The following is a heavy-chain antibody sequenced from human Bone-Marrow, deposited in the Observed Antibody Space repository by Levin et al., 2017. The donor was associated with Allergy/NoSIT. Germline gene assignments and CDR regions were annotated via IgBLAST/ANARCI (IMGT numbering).Heavy chain of an antibody. J-gene: IGHJ6*02. CDR2: ISHDGNNK. CDR3: ARDRTGEGYYYYGMDV. V-gene: IGHV3-30*04. CDR1: GFTFRAYA. Sequence: QSGGSLRLSCAASGFTFRAYAMHWVRQAPGKGLEWVALISHDGNNKYYPDSVKGRFTISRDSSRNTLFLQMNSLRPEDTAVYFCARDRTGEGYYYYGMDVWGRGTTVTVSS. D-gene: IGHD7-27*01.